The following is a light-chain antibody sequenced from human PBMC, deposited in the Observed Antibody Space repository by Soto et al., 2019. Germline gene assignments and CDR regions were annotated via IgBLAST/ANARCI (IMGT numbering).Light chain of an antibody. CDR3: QHYGSSP. CDR2: GAS. V-gene: IGKV3-20*01. Sequence: EIVLTQSPGTMSLSPGARATLSCRASQSVSSSYLAWYQQKPGQAPRLLIHGASSSATGIPDRFSGSGSGTDFTLTISRLEPEDFAVYFCQHYGSSPFGGGTKVEIK. CDR1: QSVSSSY. J-gene: IGKJ4*01.